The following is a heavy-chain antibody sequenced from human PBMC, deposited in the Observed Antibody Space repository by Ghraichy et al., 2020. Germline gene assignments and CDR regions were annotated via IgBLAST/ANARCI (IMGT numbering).Heavy chain of an antibody. CDR3: ARDHYYDSSGYRPNYYGMDV. D-gene: IGHD3-22*01. Sequence: SVKVSCKASGGTFSSYAISWVRQAPGQGLEWMGRIIPILGIANYAQKFQGRVTITADKSTSTAYMELRSLRSEDTAVYYCARDHYYDSSGYRPNYYGMDVWSQGTTVTVYS. CDR2: IIPILGIA. V-gene: IGHV1-69*04. CDR1: GGTFSSYA. J-gene: IGHJ6*02.